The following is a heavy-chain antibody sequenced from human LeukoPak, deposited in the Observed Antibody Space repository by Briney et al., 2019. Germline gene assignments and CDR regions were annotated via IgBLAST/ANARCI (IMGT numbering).Heavy chain of an antibody. CDR1: GFTFSSYA. V-gene: IGHV3-23*01. J-gene: IGHJ4*02. CDR2: ISGSGGST. Sequence: GGSLRLSCAASGFTFSSYAMSWVRQAPGQGLEWVSSISGSGGSTYYADSVKGRFTISRDNSKSTLYLQMNSLRAEDTAVYYCAKDWGEYFDYVWGSFTSFDSWGQGTLVTVSS. D-gene: IGHD3-16*01. CDR3: AKDWGEYFDYVWGSFTSFDS.